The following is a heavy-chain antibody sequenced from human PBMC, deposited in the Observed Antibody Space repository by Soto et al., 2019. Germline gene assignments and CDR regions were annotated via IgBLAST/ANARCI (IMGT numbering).Heavy chain of an antibody. V-gene: IGHV4-39*02. CDR2: IYYDGTP. D-gene: IGHD3-3*01. J-gene: IGHJ3*01. CDR3: ARFFGNAFDV. CDR1: GGSISTDSYN. Sequence: QLQLQESGPGLGKPSETLSLTCSVSGGSISTDSYNWDWIRQSPGKGLEWIGTIYYDGTPSYNPSLKSQVTISVDTSRNHFSLKVKSVTAADTAMYYCARFFGNAFDVWGQGTMVKVSS.